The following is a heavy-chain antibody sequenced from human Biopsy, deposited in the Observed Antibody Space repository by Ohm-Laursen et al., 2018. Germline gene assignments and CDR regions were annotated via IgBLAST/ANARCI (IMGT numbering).Heavy chain of an antibody. CDR2: FAPENGKT. D-gene: IGHD1-20*01. J-gene: IGHJ4*02. V-gene: IGHV1-24*01. Sequence: GASVKVSCKVSGYTLTDFSMHWVRQAPGQGLEWMGGFAPENGKTIYAQKFQGRVTMTEDTSTDTAYMELSNLRSEDTAVYYCAGDINNWNVNYWGQGTLVIVSS. CDR1: GYTLTDFS. CDR3: AGDINNWNVNY.